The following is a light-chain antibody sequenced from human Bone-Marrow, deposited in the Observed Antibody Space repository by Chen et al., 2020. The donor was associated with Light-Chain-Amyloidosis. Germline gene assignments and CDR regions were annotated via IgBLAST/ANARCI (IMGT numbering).Light chain of an antibody. J-gene: IGLJ2*01. Sequence: SYELTHPPSVSVSAGHQASFTCSGDDLPTKYAYWYQQKPGQAPVLVIHRDTERPSGISERFSGSSSGTTATLTISGVQAEDEADYHCQSADSSGTYEVIFGGGTKLTVL. CDR3: QSADSSGTYEVI. CDR2: RDT. V-gene: IGLV3-25*03. CDR1: DLPTKY.